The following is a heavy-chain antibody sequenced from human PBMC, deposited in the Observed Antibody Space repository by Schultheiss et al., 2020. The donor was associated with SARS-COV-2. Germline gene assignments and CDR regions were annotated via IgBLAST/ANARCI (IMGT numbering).Heavy chain of an antibody. Sequence: GGSLRLSCAASGFTVSSNYMSWVRQAPGKGLEWVSAISGSGGSTYYADSVKGRFTISRDNAKNSLYLQMNSLRAEDTAVYYCAKADSMIVVVIRTDAFDIWGQGTMVTVSS. CDR1: GFTVSSNY. V-gene: IGHV3-23*01. CDR3: AKADSMIVVVIRTDAFDI. D-gene: IGHD3-22*01. CDR2: ISGSGGST. J-gene: IGHJ3*02.